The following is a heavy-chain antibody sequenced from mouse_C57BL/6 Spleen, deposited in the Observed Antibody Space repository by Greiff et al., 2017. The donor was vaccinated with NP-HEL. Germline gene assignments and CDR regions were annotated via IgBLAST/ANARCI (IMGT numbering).Heavy chain of an antibody. V-gene: IGHV1-62-2*01. J-gene: IGHJ3*01. CDR3: ARHEGPYDLFAY. Sequence: QVQLQQSGAELVKPGASVKLSCKASGYTFTEYTINWVKQRSGQGLEWIGWFYPGSGSIKYNEKFKDKATLTADTSSRTVYMELSRVTSEYAAVYFCARHEGPYDLFAYWGQGTLVTVAA. CDR2: FYPGSGSI. D-gene: IGHD2-3*01. CDR1: GYTFTEYT.